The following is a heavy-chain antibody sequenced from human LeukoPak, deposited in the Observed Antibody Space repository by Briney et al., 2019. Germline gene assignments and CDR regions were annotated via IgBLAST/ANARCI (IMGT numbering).Heavy chain of an antibody. CDR1: GGTFSSYA. V-gene: IGHV1-69*05. J-gene: IGHJ3*02. D-gene: IGHD1-1*01. Sequence: ASVKVSCKASGGTFSSYAISWVRQAPGQGLEWMGGIIPIFGTANYAQKFQGRVTITTDESTSTAYMELSSLRSEDTAVYYRARSHSGRDAFDIWGQGTMVTVSS. CDR3: ARSHSGRDAFDI. CDR2: IIPIFGTA.